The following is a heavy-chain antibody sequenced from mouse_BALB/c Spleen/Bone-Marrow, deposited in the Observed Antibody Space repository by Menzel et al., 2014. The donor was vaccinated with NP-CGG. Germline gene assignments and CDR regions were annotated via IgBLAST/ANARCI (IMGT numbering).Heavy chain of an antibody. Sequence: VQLQQSGAELAKPGASVKMSCKASGYTFTSYWMNWVKQRPGQGLEWIGYINPSTGYTEYNQKFKDKATLTADKSSSTAYMQLSSLTSEDSAVYYCVYGNYYLAYWGQGTLVTVSA. D-gene: IGHD2-1*01. CDR1: GYTFTSYW. J-gene: IGHJ3*01. CDR3: VYGNYYLAY. CDR2: INPSTGYT. V-gene: IGHV1-7*01.